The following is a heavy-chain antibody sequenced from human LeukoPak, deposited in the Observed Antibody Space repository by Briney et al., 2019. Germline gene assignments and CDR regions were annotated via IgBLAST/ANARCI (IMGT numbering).Heavy chain of an antibody. CDR3: ARSYCSSTSCPDSFDY. D-gene: IGHD2-2*01. V-gene: IGHV4-30-2*01. Sequence: PSETLSLTCAVSGGSISSGGYSWSWIRQPPGTGLEWIGYIYHSGSTYYNPSLKSRVTISVDRSKNQFSLKLSSVTAADTAVYYCARSYCSSTSCPDSFDYWGQGTLVTVSS. CDR1: GGSISSGGYS. J-gene: IGHJ4*02. CDR2: IYHSGST.